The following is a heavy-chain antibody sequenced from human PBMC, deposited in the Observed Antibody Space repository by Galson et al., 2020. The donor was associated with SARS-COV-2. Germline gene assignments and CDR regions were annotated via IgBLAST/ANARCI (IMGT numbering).Heavy chain of an antibody. V-gene: IGHV4-30-4*01. Sequence: SETLSLTCAVSGGSISTDDYYWTWIRQPPGQGMEWIGAIPYPGNTYYNPSLKSRVTTSIDTSKNQFSLKLTSVTTADTAVYFCARTSSTGTREYYFGYWGQGTLVTVSS. CDR2: IPYPGNT. J-gene: IGHJ4*02. CDR3: ARTSSTGTREYYFGY. D-gene: IGHD4-17*01. CDR1: GGSISTDDYY.